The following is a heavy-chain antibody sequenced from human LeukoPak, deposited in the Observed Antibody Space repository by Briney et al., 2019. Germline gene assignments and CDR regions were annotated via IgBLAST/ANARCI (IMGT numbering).Heavy chain of an antibody. CDR3: ARAVTTGFDPQLPT. V-gene: IGHV4-34*01. Sequence: PSETLSLTCAVYGGSFSGYYWSWIRQPPGKGLEWIGEINHSGSTNYNPSLKSRVTISVDTSKNQFSLKLSSVTAADTAVYYCARAVTTGFDPQLPTWGQGTLVTVSS. CDR1: GGSFSGYY. J-gene: IGHJ5*02. CDR2: INHSGST. D-gene: IGHD4-17*01.